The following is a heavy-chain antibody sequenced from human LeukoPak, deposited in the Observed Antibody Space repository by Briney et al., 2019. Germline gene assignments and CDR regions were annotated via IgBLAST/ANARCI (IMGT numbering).Heavy chain of an antibody. CDR2: ISSSSSYI. J-gene: IGHJ4*02. Sequence: GGSLRLSCAASGFTFSSYSMNWVRQAPGKGLEWVSSISSSSSYIYYADSVKGRFTISRDNAKNSLYLQMNSLRAEDTAVYYCARAMRVVPYYFDYWGQGTLVTVSS. D-gene: IGHD3-3*01. CDR3: ARAMRVVPYYFDY. CDR1: GFTFSSYS. V-gene: IGHV3-21*01.